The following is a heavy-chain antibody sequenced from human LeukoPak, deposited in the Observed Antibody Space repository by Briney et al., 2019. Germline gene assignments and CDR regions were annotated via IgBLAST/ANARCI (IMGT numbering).Heavy chain of an antibody. V-gene: IGHV3-30*18. CDR3: AKVRVYYDFWSGLDY. CDR2: ISSDGNNK. Sequence: GGSLRLSCPASGLTFSSSVMHWVRQAPAKGLKWVAGISSDGNNKYYVDSVKGRFTISRDNSKNTLYLQMNSLRAEDTAVYYCAKVRVYYDFWSGLDYWGQGTLVTVSS. CDR1: GLTFSSSV. D-gene: IGHD3-3*01. J-gene: IGHJ4*02.